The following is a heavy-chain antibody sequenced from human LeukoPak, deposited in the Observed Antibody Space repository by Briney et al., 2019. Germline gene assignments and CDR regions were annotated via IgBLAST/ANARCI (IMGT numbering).Heavy chain of an antibody. Sequence: GESLKISCKGSGYSFTSYWMGWVRPMPGKGREWMGIIYPGDSDTRYSPSFQGQVTISADKSISTAYLQWSSLKASDTAMYYCARHGTGNTAMEANDYWGQGTLVTVSS. CDR1: GYSFTSYW. J-gene: IGHJ4*02. D-gene: IGHD5-18*01. V-gene: IGHV5-51*01. CDR2: IYPGDSDT. CDR3: ARHGTGNTAMEANDY.